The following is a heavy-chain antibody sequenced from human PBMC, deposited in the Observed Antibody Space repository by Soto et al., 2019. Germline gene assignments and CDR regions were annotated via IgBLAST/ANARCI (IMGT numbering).Heavy chain of an antibody. D-gene: IGHD3-22*01. CDR3: AKDTYYHDSSGLYVFDY. CDR1: GESVGSANSY. V-gene: IGHV4-61*01. J-gene: IGHJ4*02. CDR2: VYYGGST. Sequence: SETLSLTCTVSGESVGSANSYWSWIRQPPGKGLEWIGYVYYGGSTNYNPSLKSRVTMSIDTSKNQFSLKVKSVTAEDTAVYYCAKDTYYHDSSGLYVFDYWGQGTPVTVSS.